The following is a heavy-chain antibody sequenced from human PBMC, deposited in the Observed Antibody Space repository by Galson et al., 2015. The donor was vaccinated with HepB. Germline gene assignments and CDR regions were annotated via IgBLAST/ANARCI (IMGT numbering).Heavy chain of an antibody. V-gene: IGHV1-2*06. D-gene: IGHD2-21*01. CDR1: GYTFTGYY. CDR3: ARGVVVIAIPFDY. Sequence: SVKVSCKASGYTFTGYYMHWVRQAPGQGLEWMGRINPNSGGTNYAQTFQGRVTMTRDTSISTAYMELSRLRSDDTAVYYCARGVVVIAIPFDYWGQGTLVTVSS. CDR2: INPNSGGT. J-gene: IGHJ4*02.